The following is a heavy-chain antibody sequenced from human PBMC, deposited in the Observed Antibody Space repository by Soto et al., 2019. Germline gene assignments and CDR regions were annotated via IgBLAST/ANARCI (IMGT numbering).Heavy chain of an antibody. D-gene: IGHD3-10*01. Sequence: PGESLKISCQTSGYIFTTYWISWVRQIPGKGLEWVGRIDPGDSYVNYSPSFQGHVTISVDGSINTAYLQWNSLRASDTAIYYCARVRASAFYDNWFDPWGQGTLVTVSS. CDR2: IDPGDSYV. CDR1: GYIFTTYW. CDR3: ARVRASAFYDNWFDP. V-gene: IGHV5-10-1*01. J-gene: IGHJ5*02.